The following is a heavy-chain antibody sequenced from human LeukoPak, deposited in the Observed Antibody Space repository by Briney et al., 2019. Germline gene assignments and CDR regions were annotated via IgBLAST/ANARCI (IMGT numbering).Heavy chain of an antibody. CDR2: TYYRSKWYN. CDR3: ARLGSFEDY. Sequence: SQTLSLTCAISGERVSSKSDRWKWIRQSPSRGLEWLGRTYYRSKWYNDYALSVNSRITINPDTSKNQFSLQLNSVTPEDTAVYYCARLGSFEDYWGEGTLVTVSS. D-gene: IGHD1-26*01. J-gene: IGHJ4*02. CDR1: GERVSSKSDR. V-gene: IGHV6-1*01.